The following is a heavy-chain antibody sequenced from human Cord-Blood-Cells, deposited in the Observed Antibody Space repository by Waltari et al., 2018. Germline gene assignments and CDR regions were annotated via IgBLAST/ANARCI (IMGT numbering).Heavy chain of an antibody. CDR3: ARGYYGSGSYYSFDY. Sequence: QVQLVQSGAEVKKPGASVKVSCKASGYTFTSYAMHWVRQAPGQRLEWMGLINAGNCNTKCSQKFQGRVTITRDTSASTAYMELSSLRSEDTSVYYCARGYYGSGSYYSFDYWGQGTLVTVSS. V-gene: IGHV1-3*01. J-gene: IGHJ4*02. CDR1: GYTFTSYA. D-gene: IGHD3-10*01. CDR2: INAGNCNT.